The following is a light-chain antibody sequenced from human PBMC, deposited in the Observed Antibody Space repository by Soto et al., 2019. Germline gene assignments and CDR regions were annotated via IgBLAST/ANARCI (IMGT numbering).Light chain of an antibody. CDR2: DVN. Sequence: QSALTQPASVSGSPGQSITFSCTGTSSDVGSYDYVSWHQQHPGKAPKLIIYDVNNRPSGVPSSFSGSKSGNAASLIISGLQTEDEADYYCCAYSTSGTHVFGTGTKLTVL. V-gene: IGLV2-14*03. CDR3: CAYSTSGTHV. J-gene: IGLJ1*01. CDR1: SSDVGSYDY.